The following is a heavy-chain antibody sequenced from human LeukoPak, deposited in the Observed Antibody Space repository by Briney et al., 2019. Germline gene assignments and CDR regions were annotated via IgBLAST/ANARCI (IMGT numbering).Heavy chain of an antibody. CDR3: ARGRARDGSYPWLDS. CDR2: IYYGGRP. CDR1: GDSIGSYY. V-gene: IGHV4-59*01. Sequence: SETLSLTCSVSGDSIGSYYWTWIRQSPGKGLEWIGYIYYGGRPNYSPSLKSRFSISVDTPNNQFSLPLRSLSAADTAIYYCARGRARDGSYPWLDSWGQGTLVTVSS. D-gene: IGHD3-16*02. J-gene: IGHJ5*01.